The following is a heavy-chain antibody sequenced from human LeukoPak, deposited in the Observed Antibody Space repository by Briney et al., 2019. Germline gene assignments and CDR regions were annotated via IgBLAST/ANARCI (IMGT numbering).Heavy chain of an antibody. V-gene: IGHV3-30*09. Sequence: PERSLRLSCVASGFTFSYHSMHWVRQAPGKGLEWVAVISYDGKREYYADSVKGRFAISRDNSRNTVYLQMNSLRAEDTAVYFCARELRSGNSYGSGYFDYWGQGTLVTVSS. J-gene: IGHJ4*02. CDR3: ARELRSGNSYGSGYFDY. D-gene: IGHD5-18*01. CDR1: GFTFSYHS. CDR2: ISYDGKRE.